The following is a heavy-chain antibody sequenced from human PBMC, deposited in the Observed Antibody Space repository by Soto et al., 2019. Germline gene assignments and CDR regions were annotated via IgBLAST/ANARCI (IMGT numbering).Heavy chain of an antibody. J-gene: IGHJ6*02. CDR2: INHSGST. CDR1: GASVSHGY. CDR3: ARVLGNSSSWYIYYYYGMDV. D-gene: IGHD6-13*01. Sequence: PSETLSLTCNVSGASVSHGYWSWIRQPPGKGLEWIGEINHSGSTNYNPSLKSRVTISVDTSKNQFSLKLSSVTAADTAVYYCARVLGNSSSWYIYYYYGMDVWGQGTTVT. V-gene: IGHV4-34*01.